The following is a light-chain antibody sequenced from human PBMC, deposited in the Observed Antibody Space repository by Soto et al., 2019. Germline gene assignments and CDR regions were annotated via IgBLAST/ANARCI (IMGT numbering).Light chain of an antibody. J-gene: IGKJ2*01. CDR3: QQSYTPPYT. CDR2: GAS. V-gene: IGKV1-39*01. CDR1: QTISNW. Sequence: DIQMTQSPSTLSASIGDRVTITCRASQTISNWLAWYQQKPGEAPKLLINGASSLQSGVPSRFSGSRSGTDFTLTIGSLQPEDFATYYCQQSYTPPYTFGQGTTLEIK.